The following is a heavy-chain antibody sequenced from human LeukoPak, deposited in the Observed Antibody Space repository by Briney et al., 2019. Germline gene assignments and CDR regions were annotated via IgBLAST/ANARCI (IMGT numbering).Heavy chain of an antibody. D-gene: IGHD2/OR15-2a*01. CDR1: GGSISSSSYY. CDR3: ARARFSSIVRGELDP. CDR2: IYYSGST. V-gene: IGHV4-39*07. J-gene: IGHJ5*02. Sequence: SETLSLTCTVSGGSISSSSYYGGWIRQPPGKGVGWIVSIYYSGSTYYNPSLKSRVTISVDTSKNQFSLKLSSVTAADTAVYYCARARFSSIVRGELDPWGQGTLVTVSS.